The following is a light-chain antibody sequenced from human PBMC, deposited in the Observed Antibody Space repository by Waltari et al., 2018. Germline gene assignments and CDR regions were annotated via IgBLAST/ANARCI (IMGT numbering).Light chain of an antibody. CDR1: RGHSSNL. Sequence: QLVLTQSPSASASLGASVKLTCTLSRGHSSNLIAWHQQQPEKGPRYLMKVNSDGSHSKGDEIPDRFSGSSSGAERYLTISSVQSEDEADYYCQTGGHGTWVFGGGTKLTVL. V-gene: IGLV4-69*01. CDR3: QTGGHGTWV. J-gene: IGLJ3*02. CDR2: VNSDGSH.